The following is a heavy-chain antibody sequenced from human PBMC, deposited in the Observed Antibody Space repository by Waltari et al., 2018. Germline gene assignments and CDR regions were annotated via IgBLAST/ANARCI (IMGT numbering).Heavy chain of an antibody. CDR1: GFTFSSYE. D-gene: IGHD3-10*01. CDR3: AREPRGFGEPC. Sequence: EVQLVESGGGLVQPGGSLRLSCAASGFTFSSYEMNWVRQAPGKGLEWVSYISSSGSTIYYADSVKGRFTISRDNAKNSLYLQMNSLRAEDTAVYYCAREPRGFGEPCWGQGTLVTVSS. V-gene: IGHV3-48*03. J-gene: IGHJ4*02. CDR2: ISSSGSTI.